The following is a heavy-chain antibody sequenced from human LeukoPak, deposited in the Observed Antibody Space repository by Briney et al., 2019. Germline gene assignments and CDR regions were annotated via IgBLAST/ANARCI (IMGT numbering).Heavy chain of an antibody. CDR2: IYTSGGT. CDR1: GGSISSYH. J-gene: IGHJ3*02. D-gene: IGHD2-2*01. Sequence: SETLSLTCTVSGGSISSYHWSWIQQPAGKGLEWIGRIYTSGGTNYNPSLKSRVTMSVDKSKNQISLKLASLTAADTALYYCAGRGSSSGTFDIWGPGTFVTVSS. V-gene: IGHV4-4*07. CDR3: AGRGSSSGTFDI.